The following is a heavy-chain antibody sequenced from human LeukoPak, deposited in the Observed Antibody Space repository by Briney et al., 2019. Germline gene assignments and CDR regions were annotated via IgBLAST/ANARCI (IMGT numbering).Heavy chain of an antibody. D-gene: IGHD4-17*01. CDR3: AILYGDYECYFDY. J-gene: IGHJ4*02. Sequence: SETLSLTCAVYGESFSGYYWSWIRQPPGKGLEWIGEINHSGGTNYNPSLKSRVTISVDTSKNQFSLKLSSVTAADTAVYYCAILYGDYECYFDYWGQGTLVTVSS. V-gene: IGHV4-34*01. CDR1: GESFSGYY. CDR2: INHSGGT.